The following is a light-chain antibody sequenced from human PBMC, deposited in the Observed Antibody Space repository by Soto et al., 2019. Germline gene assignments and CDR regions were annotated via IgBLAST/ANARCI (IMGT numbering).Light chain of an antibody. J-gene: IGKJ4*01. CDR1: QSVSNN. V-gene: IGKV3D-15*01. CDR2: GAS. Sequence: TQSPATLSLSPGEISALCCRAGQSVSNNLAWYQQKPGQPPRLLIFGASTRATGIPARFSGSGSEAEFALTISTRQSEDFAVYYCQQYSVWPLTFGGGTKVDIK. CDR3: QQYSVWPLT.